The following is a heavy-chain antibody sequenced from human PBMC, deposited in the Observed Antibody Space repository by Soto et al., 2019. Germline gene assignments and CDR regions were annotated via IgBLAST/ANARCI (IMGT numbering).Heavy chain of an antibody. CDR3: ARDVGATGD. J-gene: IGHJ4*02. CDR2: INAGNGNT. CDR1: GYTFTSYA. V-gene: IGHV1-3*01. D-gene: IGHD1-26*01. Sequence: QVQLVQSGAEVKKPGASVKVSCKASGYTFTSYAMHWVRQAPGQRLEWMGWINAGNGNTKYSQKFQGRVTFTRDTSARTAYMELSSLRSEDTAVYYCARDVGATGDWGQGTLVTVSS.